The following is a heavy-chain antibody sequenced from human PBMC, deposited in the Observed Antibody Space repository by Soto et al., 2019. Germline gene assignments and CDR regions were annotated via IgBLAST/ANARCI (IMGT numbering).Heavy chain of an antibody. V-gene: IGHV4-59*01. CDR1: GGSISSYY. CDR2: IYYSGST. D-gene: IGHD1-7*01. CDR3: ARDRTRNGAFDI. Sequence: PSETLSLTCTVSGGSISSYYWSWIRQPPGKGLEWIGYIYYSGSTNYNPSLKSRVTISVDTSKNQFSLKLSSVTAADTAVYYCARDRTRNGAFDIWGQGTMVTVSS. J-gene: IGHJ3*02.